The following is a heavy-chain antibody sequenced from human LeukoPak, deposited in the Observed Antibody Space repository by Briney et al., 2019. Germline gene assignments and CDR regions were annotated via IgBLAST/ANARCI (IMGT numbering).Heavy chain of an antibody. D-gene: IGHD3-22*01. CDR1: GGTFSSYA. CDR2: IIPIFHTT. CDR3: ARDIPGSSGYFNDAFDM. J-gene: IGHJ3*02. V-gene: IGHV1-69*05. Sequence: ASVKVPCKASGGTFSSYAISWVRQAPGQGLEWMGRIIPIFHTTNYAQKFQGRVTITTEQSTSTAYMELSSLRSEDTAVYYCARDIPGSSGYFNDAFDMWGQGTMVTVSS.